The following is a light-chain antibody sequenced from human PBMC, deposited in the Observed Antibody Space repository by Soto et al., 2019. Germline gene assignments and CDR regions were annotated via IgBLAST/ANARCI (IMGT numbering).Light chain of an antibody. CDR2: GAS. CDR1: QSVSSN. V-gene: IGKV3D-15*01. J-gene: IGKJ3*01. CDR3: QQYNNWPFT. Sequence: EIVMTQSPATLSVSPGDRATLSCRASQSVSSNLAWYQQKPGQAPRLLIYGASTRATGIPARFSGSGSGTESTLTISSLQSEDFAVYYCQQYNNWPFTFGPGSKVDIK.